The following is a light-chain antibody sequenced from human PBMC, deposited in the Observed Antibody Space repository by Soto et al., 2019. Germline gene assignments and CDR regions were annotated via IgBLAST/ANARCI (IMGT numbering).Light chain of an antibody. V-gene: IGKV1-39*01. J-gene: IGKJ2*01. CDR2: AAS. CDR1: QNIDTY. CDR3: QQTSITPNT. Sequence: DIQMTQSPSSLSASVGDRVTITCRASQNIDTYLQWYQQKPGKVPKLLIYAASSLQSGVPSRFSGSGSGTDFTLTISSLQPEDFATYYCQQTSITPNTFGQGTKVEI.